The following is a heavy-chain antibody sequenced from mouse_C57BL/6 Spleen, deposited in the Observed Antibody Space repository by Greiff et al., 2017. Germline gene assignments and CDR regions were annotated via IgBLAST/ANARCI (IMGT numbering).Heavy chain of an antibody. D-gene: IGHD1-2*01. CDR3: ARRGVTTAPYFDY. J-gene: IGHJ2*01. Sequence: QVQLQQSGPELVKPGASVKISCKASGYAFSSSWMNWVKQRPGKGLEWIGRIYPGDGDTNYNGKFKGQATLTADKSSSTAYMQLSSLTSEDSAVYFCARRGVTTAPYFDYWGQGTTLTVSS. V-gene: IGHV1-82*01. CDR2: IYPGDGDT. CDR1: GYAFSSSW.